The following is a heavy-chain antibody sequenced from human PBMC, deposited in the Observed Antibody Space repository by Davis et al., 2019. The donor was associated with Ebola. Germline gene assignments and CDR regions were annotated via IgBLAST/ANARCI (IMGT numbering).Heavy chain of an antibody. D-gene: IGHD3-22*01. V-gene: IGHV3-30*18. CDR1: GFTFSSYG. CDR3: AKVTRYDSSGSNYWRQNAFDI. J-gene: IGHJ3*02. CDR2: ISYDGSNK. Sequence: PGGSLRLSCAASGFTFSSYGMHWVRQAPGKGLEWVAVISYDGSNKYYADSVKGRFTISRDNSKNTLYLQMNSLRAEDTAVYYCAKVTRYDSSGSNYWRQNAFDIWGQGTMVTVSS.